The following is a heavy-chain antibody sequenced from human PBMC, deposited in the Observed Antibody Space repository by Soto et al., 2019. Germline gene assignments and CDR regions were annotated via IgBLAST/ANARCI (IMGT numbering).Heavy chain of an antibody. CDR3: ARSGPYYYDSSGPIDY. CDR1: GFTFSDYY. D-gene: IGHD3-22*01. Sequence: GGSLRLSCAASGFTFSDYYMSWIRQAPGKGLEWVSYISSSSSYTNYADSVKDRFTISRDNAKNSLYLQMNSLRAEDTAVYYCARSGPYYYDSSGPIDYWGQGTLVTVSS. CDR2: ISSSSSYT. V-gene: IGHV3-11*06. J-gene: IGHJ4*02.